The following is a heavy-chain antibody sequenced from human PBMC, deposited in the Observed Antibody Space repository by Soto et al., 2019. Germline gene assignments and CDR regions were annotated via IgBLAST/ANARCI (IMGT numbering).Heavy chain of an antibody. D-gene: IGHD3-16*01. CDR2: IFSSGTT. CDR1: GDSSCSGSKY. V-gene: IGHV4-30-4*02. J-gene: IGHJ6*02. Sequence: PSDTVSLTCPVSGDSSCSGSKYWSWIRQAPGKGLEWIGYIFSSGTTYYNPSLKSRLTMSLDTSQNQFSLKLNSVTAADTAVYFCARVPSPFDFYYAMDVWGQGTTVTVSS. CDR3: ARVPSPFDFYYAMDV.